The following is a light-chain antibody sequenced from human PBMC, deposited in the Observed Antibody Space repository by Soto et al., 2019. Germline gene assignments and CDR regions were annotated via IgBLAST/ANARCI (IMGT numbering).Light chain of an antibody. CDR2: EVT. CDR1: SSDVGGYKF. J-gene: IGLJ2*01. Sequence: QSALTQPRSVSGSPGQSVTISCTGTSSDVGGYKFVSWYQQHPGKAPQLTIYEVTKRPSGVPNRFSGSKSGNTATLTISGLQADDEADYYCCSYAGSYTFIFGEGTKVTVL. CDR3: CSYAGSYTFI. V-gene: IGLV2-11*01.